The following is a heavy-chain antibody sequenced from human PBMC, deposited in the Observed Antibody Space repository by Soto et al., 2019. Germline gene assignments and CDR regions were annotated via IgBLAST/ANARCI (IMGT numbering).Heavy chain of an antibody. J-gene: IGHJ5*01. CDR3: AHAMLYCTGGSCSTWFDS. Sequence: QIILKESGPTLVKPTQTLTLTCTFSGFSLSTHGVGVGWIRQPAGKALEWLALIYWDDDKRYSASLNSRLTITKDTSKNQVVLTMTNVDPVDTATYYCAHAMLYCTGGSCSTWFDSWGPGTLVTVSS. CDR2: IYWDDDK. V-gene: IGHV2-5*02. CDR1: GFSLSTHGVG. D-gene: IGHD2-15*01.